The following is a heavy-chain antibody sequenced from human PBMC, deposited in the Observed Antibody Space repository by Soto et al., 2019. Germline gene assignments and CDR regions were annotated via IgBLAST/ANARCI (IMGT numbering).Heavy chain of an antibody. D-gene: IGHD3-3*01. CDR1: GFTFSSYA. V-gene: IGHV3-23*01. J-gene: IGHJ4*02. CDR2: ISGSGGST. CDR3: AKDALIFGVVIRRNYFDY. Sequence: PGGSLRLSCAASGFTFSSYAMSWVRQAPGKGLEWVSAISGSGGSTYYADSVKGRFTISRDNSKNTLYLQMNSLRAEDTAVYYCAKDALIFGVVIRRNYFDYWGQGTLVTVSS.